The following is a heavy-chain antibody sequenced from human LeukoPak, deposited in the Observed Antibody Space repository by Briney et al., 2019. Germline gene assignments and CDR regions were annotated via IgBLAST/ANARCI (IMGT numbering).Heavy chain of an antibody. J-gene: IGHJ4*02. CDR2: IYFTGST. CDR3: ARGPTKNYFDS. V-gene: IGHV4-59*01. Sequence: SETLSLTCTVSGGSISNYYWNWIRQPPGKGLEWIGYIYFTGSTNYNPSLKSRVTISLDTSKNQFSLKLSSVTAADTAVYYCARGPTKNYFDSWGQGTVVTVSS. CDR1: GGSISNYY.